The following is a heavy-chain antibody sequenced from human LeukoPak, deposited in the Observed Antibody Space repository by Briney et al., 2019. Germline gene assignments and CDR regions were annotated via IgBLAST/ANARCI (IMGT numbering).Heavy chain of an antibody. CDR2: IAYDGSNK. J-gene: IGHJ4*02. CDR3: ARSRRIVVAPPPFDS. D-gene: IGHD2-2*01. Sequence: GRCLRLSCAASGFTFSGYAMHWGRQAPGKGLEGVAGIAYDGSNKYYADSVKGRFTISRDNSKNTLYLQMNSLRAEDTAVYYCARSRRIVVAPPPFDSSGQGNPGTVS. CDR1: GFTFSGYA. V-gene: IGHV3-30*04.